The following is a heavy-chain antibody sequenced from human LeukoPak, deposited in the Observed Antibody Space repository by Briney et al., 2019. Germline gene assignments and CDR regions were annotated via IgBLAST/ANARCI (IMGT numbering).Heavy chain of an antibody. Sequence: PGESLKIPCKGSGYRFAEYWIGWVRQMPGKGLEYMGIIYPGDSETRYSPSSQGQVTFSADKSINTAYLQWSSLKASDTAIYYCARYGAPQRGEVHFDYWGQGTLVTVSS. J-gene: IGHJ4*02. V-gene: IGHV5-51*01. D-gene: IGHD3-16*01. CDR2: IYPGDSET. CDR3: ARYGAPQRGEVHFDY. CDR1: GYRFAEYW.